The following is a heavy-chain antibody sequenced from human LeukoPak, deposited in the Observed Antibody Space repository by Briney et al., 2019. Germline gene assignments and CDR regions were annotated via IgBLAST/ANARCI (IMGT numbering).Heavy chain of an antibody. J-gene: IGHJ4*02. Sequence: GGSLGLSCAASGFTVITNDMTCVRQAPGKGLDWVAVLYSDGNTKYADSVQGRFTISRDNSKNTLYLEMNSLSPDDTAVYYCARGVEPLAANTLAYWGQGTLVTVSS. CDR1: GFTVITND. V-gene: IGHV3-53*01. CDR3: ARGVEPLAANTLAY. CDR2: LYSDGNT. D-gene: IGHD1-14*01.